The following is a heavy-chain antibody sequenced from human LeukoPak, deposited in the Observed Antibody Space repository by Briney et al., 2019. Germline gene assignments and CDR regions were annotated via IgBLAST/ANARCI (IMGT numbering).Heavy chain of an antibody. CDR2: IYYSGST. Sequence: SETLSLTCTVSGGSISSGGYYWSWIRQHPGKGLEWIGYIYYSGSTNYNPSLKSRVTISVDTSKNQFSLKLSSVTAADTAVYYCARSPGLYDSSGYFAFDIWGQGTRVTVSS. J-gene: IGHJ3*02. CDR3: ARSPGLYDSSGYFAFDI. CDR1: GGSISSGGYY. D-gene: IGHD3-22*01. V-gene: IGHV4-61*08.